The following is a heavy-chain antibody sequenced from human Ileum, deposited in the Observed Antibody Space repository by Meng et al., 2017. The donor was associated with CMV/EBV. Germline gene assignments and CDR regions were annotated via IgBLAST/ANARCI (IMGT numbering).Heavy chain of an antibody. Sequence: ITLKEFGPTLVKPTQTLTLTCTFSGFSLSASGVGVGWIRQPPGKALEWLALIYWDDDKRYSPSLKSRLTITKDTSNNQVVLIMTNMDPVDTATYYCAHSSDYYDSSGELDYWGQGTLVTVSS. V-gene: IGHV2-5*02. CDR3: AHSSDYYDSSGELDY. D-gene: IGHD3-22*01. J-gene: IGHJ4*02. CDR2: IYWDDDK. CDR1: GFSLSASGVG.